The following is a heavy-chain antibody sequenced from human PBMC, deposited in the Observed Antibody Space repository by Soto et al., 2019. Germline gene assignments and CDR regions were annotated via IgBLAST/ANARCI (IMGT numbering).Heavy chain of an antibody. CDR1: GGSIISASYS. CDR2: IYSSGST. J-gene: IGHJ5*02. D-gene: IGHD6-6*01. V-gene: IGHV4-31*11. Sequence: QVQLQESGPRLVKPSQTLSLSCAVSGGSIISASYSWNWIRQSPGSGLEWIGHIYSSGSTYYNPSLKSRGSISVDTSTNQFSLKLTSVTAAETAGYFCAREDAARIERWFDAWGQGILVNFSS. CDR3: AREDAARIERWFDA.